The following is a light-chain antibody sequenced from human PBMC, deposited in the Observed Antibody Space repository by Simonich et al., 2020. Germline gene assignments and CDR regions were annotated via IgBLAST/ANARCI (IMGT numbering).Light chain of an antibody. Sequence: DIVMTQTPLSLSVTPGQPASISCKSSQSLLHSDGKTYLYWYLQKPGQSPQLLIYEVSSRFSGVPDSFSGSGSGTDFTLPISRLEPEDFAVYYCQQYGSSPPYTFGQGTKLEIK. J-gene: IGKJ2*01. V-gene: IGKV2-29*02. CDR2: EVS. CDR3: QQYGSSPPYT. CDR1: QSLLHSDGKTY.